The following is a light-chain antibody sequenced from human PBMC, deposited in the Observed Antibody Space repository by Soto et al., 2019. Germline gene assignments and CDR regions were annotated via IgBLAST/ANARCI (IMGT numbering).Light chain of an antibody. CDR3: CSYAGSYTHV. CDR1: SSDVGRYNF. Sequence: QSVLTQPRSVSGSPGQSVTISCTGTSSDVGRYNFVSWYQQHPDKAPKLMIYDVIKRPSGVPDRFSGSKSGNTASLTIYGLQAEDEADYYCCSYAGSYTHVFGTGTKVTVL. J-gene: IGLJ1*01. CDR2: DVI. V-gene: IGLV2-11*01.